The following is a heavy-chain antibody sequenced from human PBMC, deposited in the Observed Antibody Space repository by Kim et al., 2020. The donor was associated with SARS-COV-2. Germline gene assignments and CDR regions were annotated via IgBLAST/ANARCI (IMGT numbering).Heavy chain of an antibody. CDR3: ARVGMVRGVTR. V-gene: IGHV4-34*01. D-gene: IGHD3-10*01. Sequence: TNYNPSLKSRVTISVDTSKNQFSLKLSSVTAADTAVYYCARVGMVRGVTRWGQGTLVTVSS. CDR2: T. J-gene: IGHJ4*02.